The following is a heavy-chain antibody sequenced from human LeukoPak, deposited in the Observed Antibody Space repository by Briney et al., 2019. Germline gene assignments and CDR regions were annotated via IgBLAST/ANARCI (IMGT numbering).Heavy chain of an antibody. J-gene: IGHJ4*02. V-gene: IGHV3-48*01. Sequence: GGSLRLSCAASGFTFSGYNMNWVRQAPGKGLEWASYISSGSSTIYYADSVKGRFTISRDYAKNSLYLQMNSLRAEDTAVYYCARESGSYPPYYFDYWGQGTLVTVSS. D-gene: IGHD1-26*01. CDR2: ISSGSSTI. CDR3: ARESGSYPPYYFDY. CDR1: GFTFSGYN.